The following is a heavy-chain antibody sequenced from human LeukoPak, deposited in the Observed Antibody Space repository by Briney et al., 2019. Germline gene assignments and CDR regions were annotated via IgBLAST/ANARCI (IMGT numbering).Heavy chain of an antibody. CDR3: ARGRGSGSSDY. J-gene: IGHJ4*02. V-gene: IGHV3-74*01. Sequence: GGSLRLSCAASGFSFSSYWMHWVRQVPGKGLEWVSRINSDGSSTIYADSVKGRFTISRDNAKNTLYLQMNSLRAEDTAVYYCARGRGSGSSDYWGQGTLVTVSS. D-gene: IGHD3-10*01. CDR1: GFSFSSYW. CDR2: INSDGSST.